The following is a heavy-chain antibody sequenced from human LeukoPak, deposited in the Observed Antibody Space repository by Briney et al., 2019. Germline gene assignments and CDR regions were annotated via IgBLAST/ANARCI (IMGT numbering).Heavy chain of an antibody. V-gene: IGHV3-30-3*01. D-gene: IGHD3-3*01. Sequence: PGGSLRLSCAASGFTFSSYAMHWVRQAPGKGLEWVAVISYDGSNKYYADSVKGRFTISRDNSKNTLYLQMNSLRAEDTAVYYCARGGPSWESYYDFWSGYYPLDAFDIWGQGTMVTVSS. CDR2: ISYDGSNK. CDR3: ARGGPSWESYYDFWSGYYPLDAFDI. CDR1: GFTFSSYA. J-gene: IGHJ3*02.